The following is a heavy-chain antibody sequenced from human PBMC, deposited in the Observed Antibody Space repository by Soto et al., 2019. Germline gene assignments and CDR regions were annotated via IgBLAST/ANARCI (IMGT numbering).Heavy chain of an antibody. Sequence: QVQLVESGGGVVQPGRSLRLSCAASGFTFSSYGMHWVRQAPGKGLEWVAVIWYDGSNKYYADSVKGRFTISRDNSKNTLYLQMNSLRAEDTAVYYCARSMLRGVIIMWGMDYWGQGTLVTVSS. J-gene: IGHJ4*02. CDR2: IWYDGSNK. V-gene: IGHV3-33*01. CDR1: GFTFSSYG. D-gene: IGHD3-10*01. CDR3: ARSMLRGVIIMWGMDY.